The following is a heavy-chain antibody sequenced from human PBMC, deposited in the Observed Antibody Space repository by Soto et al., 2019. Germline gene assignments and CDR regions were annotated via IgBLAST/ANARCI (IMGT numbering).Heavy chain of an antibody. CDR3: ASRKLGYCSSTSCYTPHYYYGMDV. CDR2: IFHDGTA. CDR1: GVSISSGNW. V-gene: IGHV4-4*02. Sequence: SETLSLTCAVSGVSISSGNWWTWVRQTPQRGLEYIGEIFHDGTANYNPSLKSRVTISVDTSKNQFSLKLSSVTAADTAVHYCASRKLGYCSSTSCYTPHYYYGMDVWGQGTTVTVSS. D-gene: IGHD2-2*02. J-gene: IGHJ6*02.